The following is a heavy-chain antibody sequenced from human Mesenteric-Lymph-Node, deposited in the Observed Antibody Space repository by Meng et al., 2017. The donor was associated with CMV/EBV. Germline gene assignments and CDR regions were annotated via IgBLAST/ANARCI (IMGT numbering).Heavy chain of an antibody. J-gene: IGHJ5*02. D-gene: IGHD6-13*01. CDR3: AGGIAAAGSRWFDP. CDR1: GGTFSSYT. Sequence: QVQLVQSGAEGKKPGSSVQISCKASGGTFSSYTISWVRPAPGQGLEWMGRIIPILGIANYAQKFQGRVTITADKSTSTAYMELSSLRSEDTAVYYCAGGIAAAGSRWFDPWGQGTLVTVSS. CDR2: IIPILGIA. V-gene: IGHV1-69*02.